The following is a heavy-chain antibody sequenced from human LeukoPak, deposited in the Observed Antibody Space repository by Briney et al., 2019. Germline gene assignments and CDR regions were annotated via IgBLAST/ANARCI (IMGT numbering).Heavy chain of an antibody. CDR3: ARGGVDYYGSGTYYLMYYFDY. V-gene: IGHV3-23*01. J-gene: IGHJ4*02. CDR2: ISGSGGAT. D-gene: IGHD3-10*01. CDR1: GFTFNTYG. Sequence: PGGSLRLSCAASGFTFNTYGMSWVRQAPGKGLEWVSGISGSGGATYYADSVKGRFTISRDDPHNTLYLQMNSLRAEDTAVYFCARGGVDYYGSGTYYLMYYFDYWGLGTLVTVSS.